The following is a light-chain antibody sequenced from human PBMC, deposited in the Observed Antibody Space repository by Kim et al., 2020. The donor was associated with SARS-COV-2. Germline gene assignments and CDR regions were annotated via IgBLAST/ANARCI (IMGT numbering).Light chain of an antibody. Sequence: LSPGEWATLSCRTSQSVSTSYLACYQQKPVQAPRLLIYVSSSRATCIPDRFSGSGSGTDFTLTIGRLAPEDFAVYFCHQYGSSPYTFGQGTKLEI. CDR2: VSS. CDR3: HQYGSSPYT. J-gene: IGKJ2*01. CDR1: QSVSTSY. V-gene: IGKV3-20*01.